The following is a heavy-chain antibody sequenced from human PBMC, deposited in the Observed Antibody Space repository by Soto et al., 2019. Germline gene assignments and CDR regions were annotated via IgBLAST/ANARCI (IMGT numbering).Heavy chain of an antibody. CDR1: GGSISSGVYY. V-gene: IGHV4-31*03. Sequence: SETLSLTCTVSGGSISSGVYYWSWIRHHPGKGLEWIGYIYYSGSTYYNPSLKSRVTISVDTSKNQFSLKLSSVTAADTAVYYCARERIVVVPAAIPSVYYYGMDVWGQGTTVTVSS. CDR3: ARERIVVVPAAIPSVYYYGMDV. J-gene: IGHJ6*02. D-gene: IGHD2-2*01. CDR2: IYYSGST.